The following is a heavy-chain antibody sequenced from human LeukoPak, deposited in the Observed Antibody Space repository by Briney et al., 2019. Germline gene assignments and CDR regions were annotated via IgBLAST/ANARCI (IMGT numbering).Heavy chain of an antibody. CDR3: AREGRRITMVRGVNYFDY. V-gene: IGHV1-69*05. Sequence: GASVKVSCKASGGTFIGYAISWVRQAPGQGLEWMGRIIPIFGTANYAQKFQGRVTITTDESTSTAYMELSSLRSEDTAVYYCAREGRRITMVRGVNYFDYWGQGTLVTVSS. D-gene: IGHD3-10*01. CDR2: IIPIFGTA. J-gene: IGHJ4*02. CDR1: GGTFIGYA.